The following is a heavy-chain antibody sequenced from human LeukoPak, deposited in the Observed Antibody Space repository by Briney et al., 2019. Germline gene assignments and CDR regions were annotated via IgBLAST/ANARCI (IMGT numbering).Heavy chain of an antibody. D-gene: IGHD7-27*01. CDR3: ARVVTGDPFLDY. V-gene: IGHV4-39*01. Sequence: PSETLSLTCTVSGGSISSSSYYWGWIRQPPGKGLEWIGSIYYSGSTYYNPSLKSRVTISVDTSKNQFSLKLSSVTAADTAVYYCARVVTGDPFLDYWGQGTLVTVSS. J-gene: IGHJ4*02. CDR1: GGSISSSSYY. CDR2: IYYSGST.